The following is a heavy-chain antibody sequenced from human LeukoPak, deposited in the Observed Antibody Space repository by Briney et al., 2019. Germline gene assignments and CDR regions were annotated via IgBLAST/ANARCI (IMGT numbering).Heavy chain of an antibody. J-gene: IGHJ3*02. Sequence: PGGSLRLSCAASGFTFSSYEMNWVRQAPGKGLEWVSYISSSGSTIYYADSVKGRFTISRDNSKNTLYLQMNSLRAEDTAVYYCARPSGSHDLAGAFDIWGQGTMVTVSS. CDR2: ISSSGSTI. V-gene: IGHV3-48*03. D-gene: IGHD1-26*01. CDR3: ARPSGSHDLAGAFDI. CDR1: GFTFSSYE.